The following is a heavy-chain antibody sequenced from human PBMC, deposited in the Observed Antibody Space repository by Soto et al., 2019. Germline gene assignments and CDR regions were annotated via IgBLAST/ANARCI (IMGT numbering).Heavy chain of an antibody. CDR2: IIPIFGTA. CDR1: GGTFSSYA. V-gene: IGHV1-69*13. Sequence: SVKVSCKASGGTFSSYAISWVRQAPGQGLEWMGGIIPIFGTANYAQKFQGRVTITADESTSTAYMELSSLRSEDTAVYYCARIIVETTYYDFWSGYPPAPYYYYGIDVWG. CDR3: ARIIVETTYYDFWSGYPPAPYYYYGIDV. D-gene: IGHD3-3*01. J-gene: IGHJ6*02.